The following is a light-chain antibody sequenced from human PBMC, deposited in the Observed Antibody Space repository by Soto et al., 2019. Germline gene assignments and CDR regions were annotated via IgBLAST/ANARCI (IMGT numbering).Light chain of an antibody. CDR1: SSNIGAGYD. CDR3: QSYDSSLSAAV. J-gene: IGLJ2*01. V-gene: IGLV1-40*01. Sequence: QSVLTQPPSVSGAPGQKVIISCTGSSSNIGAGYDVHWYQQLPGTAPKLLIYINNNRPSGVPDRLSGSKSGTSASLAITGLQVEDEADYYCQSYDSSLSAAVFGGWTKVTVL. CDR2: INN.